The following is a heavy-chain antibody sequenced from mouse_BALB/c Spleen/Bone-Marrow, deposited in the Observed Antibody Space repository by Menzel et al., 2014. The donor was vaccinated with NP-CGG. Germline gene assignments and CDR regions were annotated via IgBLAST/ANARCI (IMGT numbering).Heavy chain of an antibody. D-gene: IGHD1-1*01. CDR1: GFNIKDTY. CDR3: VCGRDWYFDV. Sequence: EVQLQQSGAELVKPGASVKLSCTASGFNIKDTYMHWVKERPEQGLEWIGRIDPANGNTKYDPKFQGKATITADTSSNTAYLQLSILTSEDTAVYYCVCGRDWYFDVWGAGTTVTVSS. J-gene: IGHJ1*01. CDR2: IDPANGNT. V-gene: IGHV14-3*02.